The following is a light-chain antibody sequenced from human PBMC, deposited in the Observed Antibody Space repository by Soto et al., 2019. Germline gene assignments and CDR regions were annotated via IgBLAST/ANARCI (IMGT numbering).Light chain of an antibody. CDR1: QSVSSNY. V-gene: IGKV3-20*01. CDR2: GAS. J-gene: IGKJ1*01. Sequence: EIVLTQSPGTLSLSPGERATLSCRASQSVSSNYLAWYQQKPGQAPRLLIYGASSRATGIPDRFSGSGSGTDFTLTISRLEPEDFAVYYCQQFGGSPWTFGQGTMVEIK. CDR3: QQFGGSPWT.